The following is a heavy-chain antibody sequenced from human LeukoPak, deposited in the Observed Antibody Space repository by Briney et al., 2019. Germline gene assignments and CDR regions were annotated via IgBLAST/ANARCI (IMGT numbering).Heavy chain of an antibody. CDR3: ARGQVATIYPPGFDY. CDR2: ISYDGSNK. V-gene: IGHV3-30*04. CDR1: GFTFSSYA. Sequence: SGGSLRLSCAASGFTFSSYAMHWVRQAPGKGLEWVAVISYDGSNKYYADSVKGRFTISRDNSKNTLYLQMNSLRAEDTAVYYCARGQVATIYPPGFDYWGQGTLVTVSS. D-gene: IGHD5-12*01. J-gene: IGHJ4*02.